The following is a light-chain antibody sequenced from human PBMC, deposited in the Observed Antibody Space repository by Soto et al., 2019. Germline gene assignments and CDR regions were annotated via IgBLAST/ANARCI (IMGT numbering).Light chain of an antibody. J-gene: IGLJ3*02. Sequence: QSAPTQPASVSGSPGQSITITCSGTSSDVGSGDSVSWYQHHPGEVPRLVIYEVKTRPTGVSGRFSGSRSVNTASLVISGLRSEDEADYFCASWDDTLFGWVFGGGTKVTVL. CDR2: EVK. CDR3: ASWDDTLFGWV. CDR1: SSDVGSGDS. V-gene: IGLV2-14*01.